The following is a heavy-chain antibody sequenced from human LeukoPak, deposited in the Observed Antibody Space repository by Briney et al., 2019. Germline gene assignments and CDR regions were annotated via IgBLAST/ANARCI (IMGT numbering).Heavy chain of an antibody. CDR2: INWNGGRT. CDR3: ARGGYGDYAFDI. V-gene: IGHV3-20*01. CDR1: GFTLSSYT. J-gene: IGHJ3*02. D-gene: IGHD4-17*01. Sequence: PGGSLRLSCAASGFTLSSYTMNWDSHAPGKGLEWVSGINWNGGRTGYADSVKGRFTISRDNAKNSLYLQMNSLRAEDAALYHCARGGYGDYAFDIWGQGTMVTVSS.